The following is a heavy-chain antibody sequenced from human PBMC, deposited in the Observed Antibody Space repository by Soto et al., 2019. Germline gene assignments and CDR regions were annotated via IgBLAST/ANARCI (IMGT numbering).Heavy chain of an antibody. CDR1: GFTFSSYA. CDR2: ISYDGSNK. CDR3: ARDKRELRFLEWSYYFDC. Sequence: QVQLVESGGGVVQPGRSLRLSCAASGFTFSSYAMHWVRQAPGKGLEWVAVISYDGSNKYYADSVKGRFTSSRDNSKNTLCLHLNSVRAEATAVYYCARDKRELRFLEWSYYFDCWGQGTLVTVSS. D-gene: IGHD3-3*01. J-gene: IGHJ4*02. V-gene: IGHV3-30-3*01.